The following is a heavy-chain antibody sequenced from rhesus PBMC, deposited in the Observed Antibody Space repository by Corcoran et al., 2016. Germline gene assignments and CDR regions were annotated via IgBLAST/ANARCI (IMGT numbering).Heavy chain of an antibody. CDR1: GYSISSGYY. Sequence: QVQLQESGPGLVKPSETLSLTCAVSGYSISSGYYWSWIRQPPGKGLEWIGYITYSWSTSYNPPLSSRVTISRATSKNQFSLKLSAVTAADTAVYYCARDLIAAAGSDWGQGVLVTVSS. CDR3: ARDLIAAAGSD. J-gene: IGHJ4*01. V-gene: IGHV4-122*02. CDR2: ITYSWST. D-gene: IGHD6-31*01.